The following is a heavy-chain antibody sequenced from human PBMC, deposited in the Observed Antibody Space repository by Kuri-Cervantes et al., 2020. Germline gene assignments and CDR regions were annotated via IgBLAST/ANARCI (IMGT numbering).Heavy chain of an antibody. D-gene: IGHD3-10*01. CDR3: ARLGYGSGRDHYYMDV. J-gene: IGHJ6*03. Sequence: GESLKISCAASGFTFSSYSMNWVRQAPGKGLEWVSSIGSSSSYIYYADSVKGRFTITRDNAKNSLYLQMNSLRAEDTAVYYCARLGYGSGRDHYYMDVWGKGTTVTVSS. CDR2: IGSSSSYI. CDR1: GFTFSSYS. V-gene: IGHV3-21*03.